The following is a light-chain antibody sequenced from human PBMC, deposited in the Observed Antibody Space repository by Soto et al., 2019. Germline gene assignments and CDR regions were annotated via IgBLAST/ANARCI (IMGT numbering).Light chain of an antibody. CDR3: QQRSDWPLN. V-gene: IGKV3-11*01. J-gene: IGKJ4*01. CDR1: QSVSSY. Sequence: EVVLTQSPTTLSLSPGERATLSCRASQSVSSYFAWYQQKPGQAPRLLIYDASTRAAGIPARFSGSGSGTDFTLTISTLEPEDFAVYYCQQRSDWPLNFGGGTKVDIK. CDR2: DAS.